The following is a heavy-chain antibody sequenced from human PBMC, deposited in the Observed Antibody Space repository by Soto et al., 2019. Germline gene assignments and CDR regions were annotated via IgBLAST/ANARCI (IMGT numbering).Heavy chain of an antibody. Sequence: PGGSLRLSCAASGFTFSDYYMSWIRQAPGKGLEWVSYISSSGSTIYYADSVKGRFTISRDNAKSSLYLQMNSLRAEDTAVYYCARKTVIYYYYMDVWGKGTTVTVSS. V-gene: IGHV3-11*01. J-gene: IGHJ6*03. CDR3: ARKTVIYYYYMDV. CDR2: ISSSGSTI. CDR1: GFTFSDYY. D-gene: IGHD2-21*01.